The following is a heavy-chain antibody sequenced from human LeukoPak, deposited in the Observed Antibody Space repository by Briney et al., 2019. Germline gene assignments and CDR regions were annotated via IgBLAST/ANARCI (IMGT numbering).Heavy chain of an antibody. J-gene: IGHJ4*02. CDR3: AKGAMVRGVIKDVFDY. Sequence: GGSLRLSCAGTGFTFNDYGMAWVRQAPGKGLEWVCGINWNGVHMEYSDSVKGRFTISRDNSKNTLYLQMNSLRAEDTAVYYCAKGAMVRGVIKDVFDYWGQGTLVTVSS. CDR2: INWNGVHM. V-gene: IGHV3-20*04. D-gene: IGHD3-10*01. CDR1: GFTFNDYG.